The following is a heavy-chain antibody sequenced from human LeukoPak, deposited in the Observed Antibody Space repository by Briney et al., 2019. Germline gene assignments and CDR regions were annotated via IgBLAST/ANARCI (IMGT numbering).Heavy chain of an antibody. J-gene: IGHJ4*02. D-gene: IGHD3-3*01. V-gene: IGHV1-2*02. CDR1: GGTFSSYA. CDR2: INPNSGGT. CDR3: ARVPKYYDFWSGYLDY. Sequence: ASVKVSCKASGGTFSSYAISWVRQAPGQGLEWMGWINPNSGGTNYAQKFQGRVTMTRDTSISTAYMELSRLRSDDTAVYYCARVPKYYDFWSGYLDYWGQGTLVTVSS.